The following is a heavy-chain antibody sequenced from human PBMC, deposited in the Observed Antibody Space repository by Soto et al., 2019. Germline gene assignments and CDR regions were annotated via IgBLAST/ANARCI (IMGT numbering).Heavy chain of an antibody. CDR1: GGSFSGYY. D-gene: IGHD2-8*02. CDR2: INHSGST. Sequence: QVQLQQWGAGLLKPSETLSLTCAVYGGSFSGYYWTWFRQPPGTGLEWIGEINHSGSTNYNPSLKSRVTISVDTSKMQSSLKLTSVTAADTAVYYCARDKVTGLFDYWGQGTVVTVSS. CDR3: ARDKVTGLFDY. J-gene: IGHJ4*02. V-gene: IGHV4-34*01.